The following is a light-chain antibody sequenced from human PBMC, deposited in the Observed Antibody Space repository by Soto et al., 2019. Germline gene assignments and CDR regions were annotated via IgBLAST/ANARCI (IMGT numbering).Light chain of an antibody. J-gene: IGLJ2*01. CDR1: FNDVGGYNY. CDR2: DVS. Sequence: QSALTQPPSASGSPGQSVTISCTGTFNDVGGYNYVSWYQQHPGKAPKLMIYDVSDRPSGVSNRFSGSKSGNTASLTISGLQAEDEADYYCSSYTRSTTLVVFGGGTKLTVL. V-gene: IGLV2-14*03. CDR3: SSYTRSTTLVV.